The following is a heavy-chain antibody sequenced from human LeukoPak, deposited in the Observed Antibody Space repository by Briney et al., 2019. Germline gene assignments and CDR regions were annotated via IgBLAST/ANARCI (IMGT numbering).Heavy chain of an antibody. CDR1: GGSFSNYV. Sequence: ASVKVSCKASGGSFSNYVITWVRQAPGQGLEWMGWISAYNGNTNYAQKLQGRVTMTTDTSTSTAYMELSRLRSDDTAVYYCARDLEYSSSEYYYYYYMDVWGKGTTVAVSS. J-gene: IGHJ6*03. V-gene: IGHV1-18*01. CDR3: ARDLEYSSSEYYYYYYMDV. CDR2: ISAYNGNT. D-gene: IGHD6-6*01.